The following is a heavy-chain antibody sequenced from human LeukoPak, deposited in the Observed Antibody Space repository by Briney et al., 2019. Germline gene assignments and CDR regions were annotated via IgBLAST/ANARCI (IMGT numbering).Heavy chain of an antibody. CDR1: GFTFSTYA. J-gene: IGHJ5*02. CDR3: ARESGANFYTVDL. D-gene: IGHD4/OR15-4a*01. V-gene: IGHV3-23*01. Sequence: GGSLRLSCAASGFTFSTYAMTWVRQAPGKGLEWVSVVSGFDGSTYYGDSVKGRFTISRDNSKNTLYLQMNSLRDDGTAVYYCARESGANFYTVDLWGQGTLVTVSS. CDR2: VSGFDGST.